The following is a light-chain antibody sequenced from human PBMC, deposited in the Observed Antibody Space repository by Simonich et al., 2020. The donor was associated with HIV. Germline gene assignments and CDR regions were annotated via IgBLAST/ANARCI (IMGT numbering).Light chain of an antibody. CDR3: QQYGSSPQT. J-gene: IGKJ2*01. V-gene: IGKV3D-20*01. Sequence: EIVMTQSPATLSVSPGERATLSCRASQSVSSSYLAGYQQKPGLAPRLLIYDASSRATGIPDRFSGSGSGTDFTLTISRLEPEDFAVYYCQQYGSSPQTFGQGTKLEIK. CDR1: QSVSSSY. CDR2: DAS.